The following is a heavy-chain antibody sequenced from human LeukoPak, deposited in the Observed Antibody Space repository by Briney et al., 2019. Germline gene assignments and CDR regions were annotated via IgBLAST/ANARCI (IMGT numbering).Heavy chain of an antibody. Sequence: GASVKVSCKASGYTFTGYYMHWVRQTPGQGLEWMGWINPNSGGTNYAQRFQGRVTMTRDTSIGTAYMELSRLRSDDTAVYYCVRETVVVPAARGWFDPWGQGTLVTVSS. CDR3: VRETVVVPAARGWFDP. J-gene: IGHJ5*02. CDR2: INPNSGGT. D-gene: IGHD2-2*01. V-gene: IGHV1-2*02. CDR1: GYTFTGYY.